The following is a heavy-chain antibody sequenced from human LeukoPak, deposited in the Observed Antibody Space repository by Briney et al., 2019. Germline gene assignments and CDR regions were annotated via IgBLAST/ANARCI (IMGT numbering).Heavy chain of an antibody. J-gene: IGHJ6*03. D-gene: IGHD2-15*01. CDR3: ARLVGYCSGGSCYLLGTNYYYYYMDV. V-gene: IGHV1-69*13. Sequence: GASVKVSCKASGGTFSNYDISWVRQAPGQGLEWMGGIIPIFGTANYAQKFQGRVTITADESTSTAYMELRSLRSDDTAVYYCARLVGYCSGGSCYLLGTNYYYYYMDVWGKGTTVTVSS. CDR1: GGTFSNYD. CDR2: IIPIFGTA.